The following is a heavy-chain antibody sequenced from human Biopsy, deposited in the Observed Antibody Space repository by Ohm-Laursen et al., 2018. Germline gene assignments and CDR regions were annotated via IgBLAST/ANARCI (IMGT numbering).Heavy chain of an antibody. V-gene: IGHV3-30*18. D-gene: IGHD3-22*01. CDR3: AKDRFPYTSGYSSVFEY. CDR1: AFSLRGHY. Sequence: SLRLSCAASAFSLRGHYMDWVRQAPGKGLEWVSLISNDGDIKYSADSMEGRFTISRDNSRNTLFLQMNSLKAEDTAVYYCAKDRFPYTSGYSSVFEYWGQGTLVTVSS. CDR2: ISNDGDIK. J-gene: IGHJ4*02.